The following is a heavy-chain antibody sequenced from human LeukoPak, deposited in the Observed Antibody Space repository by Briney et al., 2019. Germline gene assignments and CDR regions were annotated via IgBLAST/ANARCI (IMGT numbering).Heavy chain of an antibody. J-gene: IGHJ4*02. D-gene: IGHD1-14*01. CDR3: AREATVLTDY. CDR2: ISSSSSYI. V-gene: IGHV3-21*01. Sequence: GGSLRLSCAASGFTFSSYSMSWVRQAPGEGLEWVSSISSSSSYIYYADSVKGRFTISRDNAKNSLYLQMNSLRVEHTAVYYCAREATVLTDYWGQGTLVTVSS. CDR1: GFTFSSYS.